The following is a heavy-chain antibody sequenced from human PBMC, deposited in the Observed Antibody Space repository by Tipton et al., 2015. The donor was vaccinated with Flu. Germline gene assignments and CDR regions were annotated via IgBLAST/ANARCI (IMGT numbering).Heavy chain of an antibody. D-gene: IGHD1-26*01. CDR3: ARSIVGSITEPYYLDY. J-gene: IGHJ4*02. CDR2: IFHSGNT. CDR1: GYSIRSSNYY. V-gene: IGHV4-38-2*01. Sequence: TLSLTCAVSGYSIRSSNYYWGWIRQPPGKGLEWIGNIFHSGNTYHNPSLKSRVTISIDTSKNQLSLKLSSVTAADTAVYYCARSIVGSITEPYYLDYWGQGTLVTVSS.